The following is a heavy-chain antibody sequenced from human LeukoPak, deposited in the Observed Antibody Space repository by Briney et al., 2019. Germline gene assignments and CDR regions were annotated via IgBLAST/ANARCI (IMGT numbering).Heavy chain of an antibody. CDR1: GFTFSSYW. J-gene: IGHJ5*02. CDR3: ARDLWDTAMGSMGT. CDR2: IKQDGSEK. Sequence: GGSLRLSCAASGFTFSSYWMSWVRQAPGKGLEWVANIKQDGSEKYYVDSVKGRFTISRDNAKNSLYLQMNSLRAEDTAVYYCARDLWDTAMGSMGTWGQGTLVTVSS. D-gene: IGHD5-18*01. V-gene: IGHV3-7*01.